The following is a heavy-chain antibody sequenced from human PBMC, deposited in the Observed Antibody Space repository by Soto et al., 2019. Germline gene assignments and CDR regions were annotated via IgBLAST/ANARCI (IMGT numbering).Heavy chain of an antibody. V-gene: IGHV1-18*01. J-gene: IGHJ4*02. CDR3: ARDGWGSDYYDFWSGYYTGYNYYFDY. D-gene: IGHD3-3*01. CDR1: GYTFTSYG. Sequence: ASVKVSCKASGYTFTSYGISWVRQAPGQGLEWMGWISAYNGNTNYAQKLQGRVTMTTDTSTSTAYMELRSLRSDDTAVYYCARDGWGSDYYDFWSGYYTGYNYYFDYWGQGTLVTVSS. CDR2: ISAYNGNT.